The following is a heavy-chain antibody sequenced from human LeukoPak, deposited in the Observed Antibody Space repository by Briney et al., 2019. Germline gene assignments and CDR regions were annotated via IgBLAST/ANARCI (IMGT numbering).Heavy chain of an antibody. CDR2: ISSSGSTI. CDR1: GFTFSSYW. D-gene: IGHD2-15*01. J-gene: IGHJ4*02. CDR3: AKDRGSNEFDY. Sequence: GGSLRLSCAASGFTFSSYWMSWVRQAPGKGLEWVSYISSSGSTIYYADSVKGRFTISRDKAKNTLYLQMNSLRAEDTAVYYCAKDRGSNEFDYWGQGTLVTVSS. V-gene: IGHV3-48*01.